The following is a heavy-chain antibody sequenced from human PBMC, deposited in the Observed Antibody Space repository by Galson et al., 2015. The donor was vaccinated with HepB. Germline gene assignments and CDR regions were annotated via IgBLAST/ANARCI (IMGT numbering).Heavy chain of an antibody. D-gene: IGHD1-7*01. CDR2: INHSGST. CDR1: GGSFSGYY. V-gene: IGHV4-34*01. Sequence: ETLSLTCAVYGGSFSGYYWSWIRQPPGKGLEWIGEINHSGSTNYNPSPKSRVTISVDTSKNQFSLKLSSVTAADTAVYYCARRRYNWNYVLYYMDVWGKGTTVTVSS. CDR3: ARRRYNWNYVLYYMDV. J-gene: IGHJ6*03.